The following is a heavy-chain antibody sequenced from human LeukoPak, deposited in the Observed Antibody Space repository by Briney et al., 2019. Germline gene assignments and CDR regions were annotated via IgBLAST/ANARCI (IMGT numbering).Heavy chain of an antibody. CDR3: AVVASNFDY. Sequence: GGSLGLSCAASGFTFDDYAMHWVRQAPGKGLEWVSLISGDGGSTYYADSVKGRFTISRDNSKNSLYLQMNSLRTEDTALYYCAVVASNFDYWGQGTLVTVSS. J-gene: IGHJ4*02. CDR1: GFTFDDYA. V-gene: IGHV3-43*02. CDR2: ISGDGGST. D-gene: IGHD2-15*01.